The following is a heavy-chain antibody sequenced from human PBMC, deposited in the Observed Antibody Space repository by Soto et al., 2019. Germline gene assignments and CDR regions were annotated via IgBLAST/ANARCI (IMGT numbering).Heavy chain of an antibody. CDR2: IYYSGST. CDR3: ARRRGTPLYYFDY. D-gene: IGHD3-10*01. V-gene: IGHV4-59*08. J-gene: IGHJ4*02. CDR1: GGSISSYY. Sequence: SETLSLTCTVSGGSISSYYWSWIRQPPGKGLEWIGYIYYSGSTNYNPSLKSRVTISVDTSKNQFSLKLSSVTAADTAVYYCARRRGTPLYYFDYWGQGTLVTVSS.